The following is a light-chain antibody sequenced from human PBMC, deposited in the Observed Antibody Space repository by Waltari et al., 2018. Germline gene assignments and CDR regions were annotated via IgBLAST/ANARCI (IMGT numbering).Light chain of an antibody. Sequence: EFVLTQSPVTLSLSPGERATLSSRASQSVTSIALTGDQQKLGQAPRLLIYGTSTRATGIPDRFSGSVSGTDFTLTSSRLEPEDFAVYYCQQYDGEAVTFGGGTKVEI. CDR2: GTS. CDR1: QSVTSIA. J-gene: IGKJ4*01. CDR3: QQYDGEAVT. V-gene: IGKV3-20*01.